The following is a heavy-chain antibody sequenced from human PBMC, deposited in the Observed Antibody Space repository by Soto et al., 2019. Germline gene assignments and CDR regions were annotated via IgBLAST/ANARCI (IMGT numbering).Heavy chain of an antibody. Sequence: GGSLRLSCAASGFTFSDYYMSWIRQAPGKGLEWVSYISSSGSTIYYADSVKGRFTISRDNAKNSLYLQMNSLRAEDTAVYYCARDVTLGHCSSTSCPHYYYYYMDGWGKGTTVTVSS. J-gene: IGHJ6*03. D-gene: IGHD2-2*01. CDR3: ARDVTLGHCSSTSCPHYYYYYMDG. CDR1: GFTFSDYY. V-gene: IGHV3-11*01. CDR2: ISSSGSTI.